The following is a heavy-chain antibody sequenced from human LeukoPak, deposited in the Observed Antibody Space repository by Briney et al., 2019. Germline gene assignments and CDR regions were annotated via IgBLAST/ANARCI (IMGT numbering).Heavy chain of an antibody. Sequence: ASVKVSCKASGYTFTGYYMHWVRQAPGQGLEWMGWINPNSGGTNYAQKFQGRVTMTRDTSISTAYMELSRLRSDDTAVYYGARGEGGYYDSSGYYYGGDYWGQGTLVTVSS. D-gene: IGHD3-22*01. J-gene: IGHJ4*02. CDR2: INPNSGGT. CDR1: GYTFTGYY. CDR3: ARGEGGYYDSSGYYYGGDY. V-gene: IGHV1-2*02.